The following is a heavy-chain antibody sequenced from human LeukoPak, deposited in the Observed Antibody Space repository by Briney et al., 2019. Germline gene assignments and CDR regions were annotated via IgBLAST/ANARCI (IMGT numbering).Heavy chain of an antibody. CDR3: ARARITIFGVVQYYYYYMDV. V-gene: IGHV4-34*01. D-gene: IGHD3-3*01. Sequence: SETLSLTCAVYGGSFCGYYWSWIRQPPGKGLEWIGEINHSGSTNYNPSLKSRVTISVDTSKNQFSLKLSSVTAADTAVYYCARARITIFGVVQYYYYYMDVWGKGTTVTVSS. J-gene: IGHJ6*03. CDR1: GGSFCGYY. CDR2: INHSGST.